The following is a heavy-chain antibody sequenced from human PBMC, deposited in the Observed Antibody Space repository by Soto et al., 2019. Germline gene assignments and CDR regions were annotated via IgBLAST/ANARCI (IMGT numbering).Heavy chain of an antibody. CDR3: ARDRDSDYDFWSGQPNSNFNWFDP. CDR2: ISAYNGNT. CDR1: GYTFTSYG. Sequence: ASVKVSCKASGYTFTSYGISWVRQAPGQGLEWMGWISAYNGNTNYAQKLQGRVTMTTDTSTSTAYMELRSPRSDDTAVYYCARDRDSDYDFWSGQPNSNFNWFDPWGQGTLVTVSS. D-gene: IGHD3-3*01. V-gene: IGHV1-18*01. J-gene: IGHJ5*02.